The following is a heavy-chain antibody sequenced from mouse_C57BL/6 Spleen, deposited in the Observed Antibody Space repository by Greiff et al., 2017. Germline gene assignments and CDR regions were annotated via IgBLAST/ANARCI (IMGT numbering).Heavy chain of an antibody. CDR3: ARKNYGSSHAMDY. V-gene: IGHV1-78*01. D-gene: IGHD1-1*01. CDR2: IYPRDGST. J-gene: IGHJ4*01. CDR1: GYTFTDHT. Sequence: QVQLKESDAELVKPGASVKISCKASGYTFTDHTIHWMQQRPEQGLEWIGNIYPRDGSTKYNEKFKGKATLTADKSSSTAYMQLNSLTSEDSAFYFCARKNYGSSHAMDYWGQGTSVTVSS.